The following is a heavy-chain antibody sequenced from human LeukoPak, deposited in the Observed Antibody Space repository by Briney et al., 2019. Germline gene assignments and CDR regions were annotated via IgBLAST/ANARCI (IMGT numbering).Heavy chain of an antibody. CDR1: GYTFTSYY. CDR2: INPNSGGT. CDR3: ARDTPSSTDGGYSYGITYRPFDY. D-gene: IGHD5-18*01. Sequence: ASVKVSCKASGYTFTSYYMHWVRQAPGQGLEWMGWINPNSGGTNYAQKFQGRVTMTRDTSISTAYMELSRLRSDDTAVYYCARDTPSSTDGGYSYGITYRPFDYWGQGTLVTVSS. J-gene: IGHJ4*02. V-gene: IGHV1-2*02.